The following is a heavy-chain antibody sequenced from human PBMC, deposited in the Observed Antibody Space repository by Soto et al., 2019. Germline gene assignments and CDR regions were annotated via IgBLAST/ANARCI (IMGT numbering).Heavy chain of an antibody. Sequence: SVKVSCKASGGTFSTSTINWVRQAPGQGLEWMGGIIPIFGKATYAQKFQGRVTITADGSTSTAYMELSSLRSDDSAVYFCARWHSSGWPIFDYWGQGTQGTVSA. V-gene: IGHV1-69*13. CDR2: IIPIFGKA. CDR3: ARWHSSGWPIFDY. D-gene: IGHD6-19*01. J-gene: IGHJ4*02. CDR1: GGTFSTST.